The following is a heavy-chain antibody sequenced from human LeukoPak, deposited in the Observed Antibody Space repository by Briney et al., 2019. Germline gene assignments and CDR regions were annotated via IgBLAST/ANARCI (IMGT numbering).Heavy chain of an antibody. Sequence: SETLSLTCAVYGGSFSGYYWSWIRQPPGKGLEWIGEINHSGSTNYNPSLKSRVTISVDTSKNQFSLKLSSVTAADTAVYYCARESGGVRGYFDYWGQGTLVTVSS. V-gene: IGHV4-34*01. CDR3: ARESGGVRGYFDY. CDR2: INHSGST. CDR1: GGSFSGYY. D-gene: IGHD2-8*02. J-gene: IGHJ4*02.